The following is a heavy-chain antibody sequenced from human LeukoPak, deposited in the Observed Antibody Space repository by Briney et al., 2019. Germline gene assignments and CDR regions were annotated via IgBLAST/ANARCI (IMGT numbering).Heavy chain of an antibody. V-gene: IGHV4-59*01. CDR1: GGSISSYY. Sequence: PSGTLSLTCTVSGGSISSYYWSWIRQPPGKGLEWIGYIYYSGSTNYNPSLKSRVTISVDTSKNQFSLKLSSVTAADTAVYYCASTRGYSYEFDYWGQGTLVTVSS. D-gene: IGHD5-18*01. CDR2: IYYSGST. J-gene: IGHJ4*02. CDR3: ASTRGYSYEFDY.